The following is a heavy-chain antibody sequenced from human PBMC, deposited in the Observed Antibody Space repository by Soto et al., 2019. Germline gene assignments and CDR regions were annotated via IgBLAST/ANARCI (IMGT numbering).Heavy chain of an antibody. CDR3: AKDSEGPDYDFWSGYYNVISY. CDR2: ISYDVSNK. V-gene: IGHV3-30*18. J-gene: IGHJ4*02. Sequence: QVQLVESGGGVVQPGRSLRLSCAASGFTFSSYGMHWVRQAPGKGLEWVADISYDVSNKYYADSVKGRFTISRDNSKNPQYRQRNILRAEDTAVYYFAKDSEGPDYDFWSGYYNVISYWGQGTLVTVSS. D-gene: IGHD3-3*01. CDR1: GFTFSSYG.